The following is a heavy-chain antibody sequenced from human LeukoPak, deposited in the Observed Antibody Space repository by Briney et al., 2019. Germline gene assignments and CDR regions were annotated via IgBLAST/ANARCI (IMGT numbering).Heavy chain of an antibody. V-gene: IGHV4-4*07. D-gene: IGHD1-26*01. J-gene: IGHJ4*02. CDR1: SSSFNFYY. CDR3: AGVQSVFVADQWVEGFLDY. CDR2: INASGST. Sequence: SETLSLTCIVSSSSFNFYYWSWIRQPAGKGLEWIGRINASGSTSYNPSLKSRLTMSIDTATTQFSLKLTSVTAADTAVYYCAGVQSVFVADQWVEGFLDYWGRGALVTVSS.